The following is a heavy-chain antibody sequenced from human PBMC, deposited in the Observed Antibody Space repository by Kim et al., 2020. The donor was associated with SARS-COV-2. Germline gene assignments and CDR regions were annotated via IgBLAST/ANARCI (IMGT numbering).Heavy chain of an antibody. Sequence: GGSLRLSCAASGFTFSSYSMNWVRQAPGKGLEWVSSISSSSSYIYYADSVKGRFTISRDNAKNSLYLQMNSLRAEDTAVYYCARDALADYDFWSGYFYRSGMDVWDQGTTVTVSS. D-gene: IGHD3-3*01. CDR3: ARDALADYDFWSGYFYRSGMDV. CDR1: GFTFSSYS. CDR2: ISSSSSYI. J-gene: IGHJ6*02. V-gene: IGHV3-21*01.